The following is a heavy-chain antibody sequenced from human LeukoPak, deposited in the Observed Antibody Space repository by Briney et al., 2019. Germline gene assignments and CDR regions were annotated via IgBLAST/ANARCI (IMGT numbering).Heavy chain of an antibody. J-gene: IGHJ4*02. Sequence: SGTLSLTCAVSGGSISSNNWWSWVRQSPGKGLEWIGEIYHSGSTNYNPSLKSRVTISVDKSKNQFSLKLTSVTAADTAVYYRARVSPSSWSEVDYWGQGTLATVSS. CDR3: ARVSPSSWSEVDY. D-gene: IGHD6-13*01. V-gene: IGHV4-4*02. CDR2: IYHSGST. CDR1: GGSISSNNW.